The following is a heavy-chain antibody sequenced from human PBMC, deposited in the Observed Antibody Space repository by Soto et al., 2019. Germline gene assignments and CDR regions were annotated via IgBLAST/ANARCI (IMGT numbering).Heavy chain of an antibody. V-gene: IGHV2-5*01. CDR3: VHTGYSYDPFAY. D-gene: IGHD5-18*01. J-gene: IGHJ4*02. CDR1: GFSLTTHGVG. Sequence: QITLKESGTALVKPTQTLTLTCTISGFSLTTHGVGVGWIRQPPGKALEWLALIFWNDDERYSPSLKSRLTNTKDNSTNQVVFTMTYIDPVDTATYFCVHTGYSYDPFAYWGRGTLVTVSS. CDR2: IFWNDDE.